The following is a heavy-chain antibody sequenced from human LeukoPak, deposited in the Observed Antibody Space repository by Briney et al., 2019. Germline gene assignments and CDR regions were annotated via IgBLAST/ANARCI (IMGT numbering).Heavy chain of an antibody. J-gene: IGHJ6*04. Sequence: PGGSLRLSCAASGFTFSSYSMNWVRQAPGKGLEWVSSISSSSSYIYYADSVKGRFTISRDNAKNSLYLQMNSLRAEDTVVYYCARGWFGELFTHYYGMDVWGKGTTVTVSS. V-gene: IGHV3-21*01. CDR1: GFTFSSYS. CDR3: ARGWFGELFTHYYGMDV. CDR2: ISSSSSYI. D-gene: IGHD3-10*01.